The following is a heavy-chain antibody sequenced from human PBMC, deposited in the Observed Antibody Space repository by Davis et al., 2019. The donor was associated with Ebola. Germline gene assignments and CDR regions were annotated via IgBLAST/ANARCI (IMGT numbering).Heavy chain of an antibody. CDR1: GFTFSSYS. Sequence: PGGSLRLSCAASGFTFSSYSMNWVRQAPGKGLEWVSSISSSSSYIYYADSVKGRFTISRDNAKNSLYLQMNSLRAEDTAVYYCAKIFDSSSGYYRSFDYWGQGTLVTVSS. J-gene: IGHJ4*02. V-gene: IGHV3-21*01. CDR3: AKIFDSSSGYYRSFDY. CDR2: ISSSSSYI. D-gene: IGHD3-22*01.